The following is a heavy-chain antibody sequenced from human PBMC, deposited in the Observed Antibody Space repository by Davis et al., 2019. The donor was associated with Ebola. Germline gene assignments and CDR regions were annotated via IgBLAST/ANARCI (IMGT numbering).Heavy chain of an antibody. J-gene: IGHJ4*02. CDR2: IWYDGSNK. Sequence: GESLKISCAASGFTFSSYGMHWVRQAPGKGLEWVAVIWYDGSNKYYADSVKGRFTISRDNSKNTLYLQMNSLRAEDTAVYYCARLLGPFDYWGQGTLVTVSS. CDR3: ARLLGPFDY. CDR1: GFTFSSYG. V-gene: IGHV3-33*01.